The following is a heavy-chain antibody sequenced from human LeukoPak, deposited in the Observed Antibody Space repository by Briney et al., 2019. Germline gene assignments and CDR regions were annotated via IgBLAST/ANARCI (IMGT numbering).Heavy chain of an antibody. J-gene: IGHJ4*02. CDR3: ALTPDCSGGSCFDY. CDR2: ISGSGGST. Sequence: GGSLRLSCASSGFTFSSYAMSWVRQAPGKGLEWVSAISGSGGSTYYADSVKGRFTISRDNSKNTLYLQMNSLRAEDTAVYYCALTPDCSGGSCFDYWGQGTLVTVSS. D-gene: IGHD2-15*01. V-gene: IGHV3-23*01. CDR1: GFTFSSYA.